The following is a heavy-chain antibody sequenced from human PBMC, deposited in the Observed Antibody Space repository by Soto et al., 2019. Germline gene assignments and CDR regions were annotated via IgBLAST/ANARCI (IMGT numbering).Heavy chain of an antibody. J-gene: IGHJ4*02. V-gene: IGHV4-31*03. CDR1: GGSISSGGYY. CDR3: ARETPRGDLDY. D-gene: IGHD2-21*02. Sequence: PSDTLSLTCTVSGGSISSGGYYWSWFRQHPGKGLEWIGYIYYSGSTYYNPSLKSRVTISVDTSKNQFPLKLSSVTAADTAVYYCARETPRGDLDYWGQGTLVTVSS. CDR2: IYYSGST.